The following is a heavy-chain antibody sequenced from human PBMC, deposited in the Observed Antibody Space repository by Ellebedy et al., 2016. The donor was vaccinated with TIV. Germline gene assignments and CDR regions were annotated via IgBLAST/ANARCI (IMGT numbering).Heavy chain of an antibody. CDR2: TYYRSKWNN. CDR3: ARGGFGSGMGV. J-gene: IGHJ6*02. Sequence: SETLSLTCVISGDSFSTDLGWNWIRQSPSRGLERLGRTYYRSKWNNDYAVSLKSRITINPDTSKNLFSLQLNSVTPEDTAVYYCARGGFGSGMGVWGQGTTVTVSS. CDR1: GDSFSTDLG. D-gene: IGHD3-10*01. V-gene: IGHV6-1*01.